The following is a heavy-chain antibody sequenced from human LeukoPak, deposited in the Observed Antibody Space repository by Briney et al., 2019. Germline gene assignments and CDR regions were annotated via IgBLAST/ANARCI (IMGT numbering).Heavy chain of an antibody. CDR2: IYSGGST. V-gene: IGHV3-53*01. CDR1: GFTVSSNY. J-gene: IGHJ5*02. Sequence: PGGSLRLSCAASGFTVSSNYMSWVRQAPGKGLEWVSVIYSGGSTYYADSVKGRFTISRDNSKNTLYLQMNSLRAEDTAVYYCARYLVKNWFDPWGQGTLVTVSS. CDR3: ARYLVKNWFDP. D-gene: IGHD1-26*01.